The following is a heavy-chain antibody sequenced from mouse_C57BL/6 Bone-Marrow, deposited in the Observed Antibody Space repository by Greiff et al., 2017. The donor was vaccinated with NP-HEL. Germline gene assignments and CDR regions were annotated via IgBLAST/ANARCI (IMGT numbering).Heavy chain of an antibody. CDR1: GYAFSSYW. V-gene: IGHV1-80*01. D-gene: IGHD2-3*01. J-gene: IGHJ1*03. Sequence: QVHVKQSGAELVKPGASVKISCKASGYAFSSYWMNWVKQRPGKGLEWIGQIYPGDGDTNYNGKFKGKATLTADKSSSTAYMQLSSLTSEDSAVYFCARWGLLWYFDVWGTGTTVTVSS. CDR3: ARWGLLWYFDV. CDR2: IYPGDGDT.